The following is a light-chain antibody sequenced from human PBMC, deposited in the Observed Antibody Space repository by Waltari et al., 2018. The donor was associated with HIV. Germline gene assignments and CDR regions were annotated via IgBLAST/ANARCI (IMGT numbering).Light chain of an antibody. J-gene: IGKJ5*01. CDR3: QQSYSPPRVT. V-gene: IGKV1-39*01. CDR2: STS. CDR1: QTIGGS. Sequence: DIQMTQSPSSLSASIGDRVTITCRSSQTIGGSLAWYQQRPGEAPSLLIYSTSTLRSGGPSRFSGDGYGTEFSLTISSLQPDDFATYFCQQSYSPPRVTFGQGTRLEIK.